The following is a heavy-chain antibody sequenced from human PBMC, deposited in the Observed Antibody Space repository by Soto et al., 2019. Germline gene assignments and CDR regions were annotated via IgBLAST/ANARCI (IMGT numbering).Heavy chain of an antibody. CDR3: ARQGAAAGTGDWFEP. V-gene: IGHV4-39*01. J-gene: IGHJ5*02. Sequence: SETLSLTCTVSGGSISSSSYYWGWIRQPPGKGLEWIGSIYYSGSTYYNPSLKSRVTISVDTSKNQFSLKLSSVTAADTAVYYCARQGAAAGTGDWFEPWGQGTLVTVSS. CDR2: IYYSGST. D-gene: IGHD6-13*01. CDR1: GGSISSSSYY.